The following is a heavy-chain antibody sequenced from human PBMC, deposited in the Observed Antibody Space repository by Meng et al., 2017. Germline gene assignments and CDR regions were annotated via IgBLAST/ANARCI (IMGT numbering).Heavy chain of an antibody. J-gene: IGHJ6*02. D-gene: IGHD2-2*01. Sequence: GESLKISCAASGFTFSSYWMSWVRQAPGKGLEWVANIKQDGSGKYYVDSVKGRFTISRDNAKNSLSLQMNSLRAEDTAAYYCARDEGYCSSTSCYRYYYYGMDVWGQGTTVTVSS. CDR2: IKQDGSGK. V-gene: IGHV3-7*01. CDR1: GFTFSSYW. CDR3: ARDEGYCSSTSCYRYYYYGMDV.